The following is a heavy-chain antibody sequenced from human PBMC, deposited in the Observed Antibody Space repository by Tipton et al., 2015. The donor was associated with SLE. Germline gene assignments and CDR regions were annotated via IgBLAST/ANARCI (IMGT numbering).Heavy chain of an antibody. CDR1: GYSFTSYW. CDR3: ARLDYYDSSGYSYHDAFDI. CDR2: IYPGDSDT. Sequence: AQLVQSGAEVKKPGESLKISCKGSGYSFTSYWIGWVRQMPGKGLEWMGIIYPGDSDTRYSPSFQGQVTISADKSISTAYLQWSSLKASDTAMYYCARLDYYDSSGYSYHDAFDIWGQGTMVTVSS. D-gene: IGHD3-22*01. J-gene: IGHJ3*02. V-gene: IGHV5-51*03.